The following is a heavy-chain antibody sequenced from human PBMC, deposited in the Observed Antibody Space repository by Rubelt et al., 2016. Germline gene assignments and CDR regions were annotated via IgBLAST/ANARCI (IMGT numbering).Heavy chain of an antibody. D-gene: IGHD6-13*01. V-gene: IGHV3-74*01. CDR3: AKAPYSSSWYYFAF. Sequence: GKGLVWVSRISGDGSITNYVDSVKGRFTISRDNAKNTLYLQMNSLRAEDTAVYYCAKAPYSSSWYYFAFWGQGTLVTISS. CDR2: ISGDGSIT. J-gene: IGHJ4*02.